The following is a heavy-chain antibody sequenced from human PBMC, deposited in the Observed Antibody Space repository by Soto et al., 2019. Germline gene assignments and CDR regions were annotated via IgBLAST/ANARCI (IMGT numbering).Heavy chain of an antibody. CDR2: INPNSGGT. V-gene: IGHV1-2*02. CDR3: AREPATAKPEGVDF. Sequence: ASVQVSCKASGYTFSDYYIHWERQAPGQGLEWMGWINPNSGGTKYAPKFQGGVTMTRDTSITTAYMELSRLRSGDTAVYYCAREPATAKPEGVDFWGQGTLVTVSS. J-gene: IGHJ4*02. D-gene: IGHD1-1*01. CDR1: GYTFSDYY.